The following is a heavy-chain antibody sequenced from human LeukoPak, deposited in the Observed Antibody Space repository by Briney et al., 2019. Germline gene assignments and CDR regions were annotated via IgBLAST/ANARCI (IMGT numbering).Heavy chain of an antibody. Sequence: ASVKVSCKASGYTFTGYYMHWVRQAPGQGLEWMGRINPNSGGTNYAQKFQGRVTMTRDTSISTAYLELSRLRSDDTAVYYCARDFVGGWYATRPASDFDYWGQGTLVTVSS. CDR1: GYTFTGYY. D-gene: IGHD6-19*01. J-gene: IGHJ4*02. CDR2: INPNSGGT. CDR3: ARDFVGGWYATRPASDFDY. V-gene: IGHV1-2*06.